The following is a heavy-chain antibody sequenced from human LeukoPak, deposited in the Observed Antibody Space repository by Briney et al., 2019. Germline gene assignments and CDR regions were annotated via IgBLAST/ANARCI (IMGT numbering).Heavy chain of an antibody. D-gene: IGHD5-18*01. Sequence: SETLSLTCAVYGGSFSGYYWSWIRQPPGKGLEWIGEINHSGSTNYNPSLKSRVTISVDTSKNQFSLKLSFVTAADTAVYYCASRQLWLRRGWFDPWGQGTLVTVSS. J-gene: IGHJ5*02. V-gene: IGHV4-34*01. CDR1: GGSFSGYY. CDR3: ASRQLWLRRGWFDP. CDR2: INHSGST.